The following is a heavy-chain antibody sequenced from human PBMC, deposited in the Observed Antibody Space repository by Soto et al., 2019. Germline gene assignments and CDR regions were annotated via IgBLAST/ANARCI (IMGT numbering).Heavy chain of an antibody. CDR1: GFTFSSYA. V-gene: IGHV3-23*01. Sequence: GGSLRLSCAASGFTFSSYAMSWVRQAPGKGLEWVSAISGSGGSTYYADSVKGRFTISRDNSKNTLYLQMNSLRAEDTAVYYCAKDIGGAPQAEYGTGPWGQGTLVTVSS. J-gene: IGHJ5*02. D-gene: IGHD1-26*01. CDR3: AKDIGGAPQAEYGTGP. CDR2: ISGSGGST.